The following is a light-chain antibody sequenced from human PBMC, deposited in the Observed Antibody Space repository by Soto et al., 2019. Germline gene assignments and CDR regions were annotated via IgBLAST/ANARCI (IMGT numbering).Light chain of an antibody. CDR2: WAS. Sequence: DIVMTQSPDSLAVSLGERATINCKSSQSVLYSSNNKNYLAWYQQKPGQPPKLLIYWASTRESGVPDRFTGSGSGTDFTLTISSLQAEDVEVYYCQQYYGSPRALGGGTKVDI. V-gene: IGKV4-1*01. J-gene: IGKJ4*01. CDR1: QSVLYSSNNKNY. CDR3: QQYYGSPRA.